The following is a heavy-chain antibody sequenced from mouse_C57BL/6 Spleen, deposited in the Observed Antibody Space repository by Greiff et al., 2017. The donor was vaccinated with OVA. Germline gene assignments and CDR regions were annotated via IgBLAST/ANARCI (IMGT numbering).Heavy chain of an antibody. CDR2: IYPGDGDT. D-gene: IGHD1-1*01. CDR3: APCYYERRYYFDY. Sequence: QVQLQQSGPELVKPGASVKISCKASGYAFSSSWMNWVKQRPGKGLEWIGRIYPGDGDTNYNGKFKGKAKLTADKSSSTAYMQLSSLTSEDSAVDFCAPCYYERRYYFDYWGQGTTLTVSS. J-gene: IGHJ2*01. V-gene: IGHV1-82*01. CDR1: GYAFSSSW.